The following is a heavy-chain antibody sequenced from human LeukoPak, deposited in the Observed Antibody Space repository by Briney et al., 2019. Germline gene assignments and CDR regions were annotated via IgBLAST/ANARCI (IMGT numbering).Heavy chain of an antibody. CDR1: GFTFSSYG. V-gene: IGHV3-30*02. CDR2: IRYDGGNK. CDR3: AKDSSKIRTFIVPTKGYFDY. D-gene: IGHD5-12*01. J-gene: IGHJ4*02. Sequence: GGSLRLSCAASGFTFSSYGMHWVRQAPGKGLEWVAFIRYDGGNKYYADSVKGQFTISRDNSKNTLYLQMNSLRAEDTAVYYCAKDSSKIRTFIVPTKGYFDYWGQGTLVTVSS.